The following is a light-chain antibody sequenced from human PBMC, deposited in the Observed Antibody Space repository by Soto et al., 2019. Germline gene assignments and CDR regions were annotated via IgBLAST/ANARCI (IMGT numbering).Light chain of an antibody. V-gene: IGLV2-8*01. CDR3: SSYAGSNINVV. J-gene: IGLJ2*01. CDR1: SSDVVGYNY. CDR2: EVS. Sequence: QSALTQPPSASGSPGQSVTISCTGTSSDVVGYNYVSWYQQHPGKAPKLMIYEVSKRPSGVPDRFSGSKSGNTASLTVSGLQAEDEADYYCSSYAGSNINVVFGGGTKLTVL.